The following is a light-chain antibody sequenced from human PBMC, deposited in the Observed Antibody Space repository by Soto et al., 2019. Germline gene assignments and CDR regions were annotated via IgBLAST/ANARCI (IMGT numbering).Light chain of an antibody. CDR1: QSVSSY. CDR2: DAS. V-gene: IGKV3-11*01. CDR3: QQRSNWPSIT. Sequence: EIVLTQSPATLSLSPGERAILSSRASQSVSSYLAWYQQKPGQAPRLLIYDASNRATGIPARFSGSGSGTDFTLTISSLEAEDSAVYYCQQRSNWPSITFGQGTRLEIK. J-gene: IGKJ5*01.